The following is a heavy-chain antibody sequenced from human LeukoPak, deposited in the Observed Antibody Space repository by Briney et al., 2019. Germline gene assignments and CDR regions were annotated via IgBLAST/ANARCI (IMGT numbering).Heavy chain of an antibody. CDR2: IYYSGST. Sequence: SETVSLTCTVSGGSISSYYWSWIRQPPGKGLEWIGYIYYSGSTNYNPSLKSRVTISVDTSKNQFSLKLSSVTAAVTAVYYCARKPIVNSAWYYFDYWGQGTLVTVSS. CDR1: GGSISSYY. CDR3: ARKPIVNSAWYYFDY. V-gene: IGHV4-59*12. D-gene: IGHD3-22*01. J-gene: IGHJ4*02.